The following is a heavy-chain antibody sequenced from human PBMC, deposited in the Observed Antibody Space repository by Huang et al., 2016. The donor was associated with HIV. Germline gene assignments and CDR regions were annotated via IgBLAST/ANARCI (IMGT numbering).Heavy chain of an antibody. CDR3: ASHYYDSSGYFRGAFDI. J-gene: IGHJ3*02. V-gene: IGHV1-69*13. CDR1: GGTFSSYA. Sequence: QVQLVQSGAEVKKPGSSVKVSCKASGGTFSSYAISWVRQAPGQGLEWIGGSSPIFGTANDAQKCQGRVTITADESTSTAFMELSSLRSEDTAVYYCASHYYDSSGYFRGAFDIWGQGTMVTVSS. D-gene: IGHD3-22*01. CDR2: SSPIFGTA.